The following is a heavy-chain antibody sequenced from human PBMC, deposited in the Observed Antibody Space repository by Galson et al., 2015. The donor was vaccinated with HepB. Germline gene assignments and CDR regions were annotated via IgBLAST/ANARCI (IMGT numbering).Heavy chain of an antibody. CDR1: GFTFSSYW. J-gene: IGHJ4*02. CDR3: ARAKGEILTGPEHFEY. V-gene: IGHV3-7*03. Sequence: SLRLSCAASGFTFSSYWMTWVRQAPGKGLEWVANIKQDGSETYYVDSLKGRFTISRDNAKESLYLQMNSLRAEDTAVYYCARAKGEILTGPEHFEYWGQGALVTVSS. D-gene: IGHD3-9*01. CDR2: IKQDGSET.